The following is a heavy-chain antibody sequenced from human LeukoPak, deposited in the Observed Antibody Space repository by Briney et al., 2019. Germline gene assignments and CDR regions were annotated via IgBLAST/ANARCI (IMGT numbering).Heavy chain of an antibody. V-gene: IGHV4-59*08. D-gene: IGHD5-12*01. CDR1: GGSISSYY. CDR2: IYYSGST. CDR3: AGRSDIVAPY. Sequence: SETLSHTCTVSGGSISSYYWSWIRQPPGKGLEWIGYIYYSGSTNYNPSLKSRVTISVDTSKNQFSLKLSSVTAADTAVYYCAGRSDIVAPYWGQGTLVTVSS. J-gene: IGHJ4*02.